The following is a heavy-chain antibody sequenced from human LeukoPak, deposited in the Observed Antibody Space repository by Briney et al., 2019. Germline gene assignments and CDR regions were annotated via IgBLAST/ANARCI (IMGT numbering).Heavy chain of an antibody. V-gene: IGHV4-59*01. CDR3: ARIVPYNYGYIDY. Sequence: KSSETLSLTCTVSGGSISSYYRSWIRQPPGKGLEWIGYIYYSGSTNYNHSLKSRVTISVDTSKNQFSLKLSSVTAADTAVYYCARIVPYNYGYIDYWGQGTLVTVSS. D-gene: IGHD5-18*01. CDR2: IYYSGST. J-gene: IGHJ4*02. CDR1: GGSISSYY.